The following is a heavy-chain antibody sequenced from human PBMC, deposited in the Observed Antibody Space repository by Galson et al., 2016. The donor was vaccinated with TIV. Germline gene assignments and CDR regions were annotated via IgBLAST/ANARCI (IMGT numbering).Heavy chain of an antibody. CDR1: DYTFTSYG. V-gene: IGHV1-18*01. CDR3: ARSLVQGVVSYYSGMDV. J-gene: IGHJ6*02. CDR2: INAYTGNT. Sequence: SVKVSCKASDYTFTSYGISWVRQAPGQGLEWMGWINAYTGNTNYAQKFQGRVTLTTDTSTSTAYMDLRSLRYDDTAVYYCARSLVQGVVSYYSGMDVWGQGTTVTVSS. D-gene: IGHD3-10*01.